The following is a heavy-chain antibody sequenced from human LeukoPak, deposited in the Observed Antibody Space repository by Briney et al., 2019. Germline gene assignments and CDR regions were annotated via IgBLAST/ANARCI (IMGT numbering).Heavy chain of an antibody. CDR1: GGSFSGYY. D-gene: IGHD3-22*01. V-gene: IGHV4-34*01. Sequence: SETLSLTCAVYGGSFSGYYWSWIRQPPGKGLEWIGEINHSGSTNYNPSLRSRVTISVDTSKNQFSLKLSSVTAADTAVYYCARRDYYDSSGYYRAGGAFDIWGQGTMVTVSS. CDR3: ARRDYYDSSGYYRAGGAFDI. J-gene: IGHJ3*02. CDR2: INHSGST.